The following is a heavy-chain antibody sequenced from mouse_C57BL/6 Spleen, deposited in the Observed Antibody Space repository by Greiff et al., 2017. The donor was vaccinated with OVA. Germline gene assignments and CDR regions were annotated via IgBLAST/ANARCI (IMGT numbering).Heavy chain of an antibody. CDR3: VRDGIYYDYDGEAWFAY. J-gene: IGHJ3*01. V-gene: IGHV10-3*01. CDR1: GFTFNTYA. CDR2: IRSKSSNYAT. D-gene: IGHD2-4*01. Sequence: EVKLVESGGGLVQPKGSLKLSCAASGFTFNTYAMHWVRQAPGKGLEWVARIRSKSSNYATYYADSVKDRFTISSDDSQSMLYLQMNNLKTEDTAMYYWVRDGIYYDYDGEAWFAYWGQGTLVTVSA.